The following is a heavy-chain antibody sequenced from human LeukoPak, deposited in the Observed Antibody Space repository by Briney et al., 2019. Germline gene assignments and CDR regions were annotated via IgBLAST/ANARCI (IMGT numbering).Heavy chain of an antibody. CDR3: AKNGYSYENWFDP. D-gene: IGHD5-18*01. J-gene: IGHJ5*02. Sequence: SETLSLTCTVFDYSISNTYYWGWIRQPPGKGLEWIGNIHHTGITNYNPSLKSRVSLSMDTSKNQFSLKLTSLKAADTAVYYCAKNGYSYENWFDPWGQGTLVTVSS. V-gene: IGHV4-38-2*02. CDR1: DYSISNTYY. CDR2: IHHTGIT.